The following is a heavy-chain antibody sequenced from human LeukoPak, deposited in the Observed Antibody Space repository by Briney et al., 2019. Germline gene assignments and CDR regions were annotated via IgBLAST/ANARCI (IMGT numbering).Heavy chain of an antibody. D-gene: IGHD2-15*01. CDR3: ARGRAKRCSGGSCYFDY. J-gene: IGHJ4*02. CDR1: GYTFTSYD. CDR2: MNPNSGNT. Sequence: GASVKVSCKASGYTFTSYDINWVRQATGQGLEWMGWMNPNSGNTGYAQKFQGRVTITRNTSISTAYMELSSLRSEDTAVYYRARGRAKRCSGGSCYFDYWGQGTLVTVSS. V-gene: IGHV1-8*03.